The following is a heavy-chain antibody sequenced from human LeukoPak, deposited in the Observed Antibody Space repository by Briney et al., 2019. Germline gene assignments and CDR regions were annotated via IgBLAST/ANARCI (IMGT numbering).Heavy chain of an antibody. CDR3: ARCSRSSTDCYSAFDI. Sequence: PGGSRRLSCEASGLTFDDYGMSWVRQSTGKGLEWVSAITNWNGGSTGYADSVRGRFTISRDNAKNSLYLQMNSLRAEDTALYYCARCSRSSTDCYSAFDIWGQGTMVTVSS. J-gene: IGHJ3*02. D-gene: IGHD2-2*02. V-gene: IGHV3-20*04. CDR1: GLTFDDYG. CDR2: ITNWNGGST.